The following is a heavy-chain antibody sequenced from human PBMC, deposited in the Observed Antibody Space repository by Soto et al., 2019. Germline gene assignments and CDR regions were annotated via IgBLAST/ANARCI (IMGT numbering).Heavy chain of an antibody. J-gene: IGHJ4*01. Sequence: EGQLVESGGGLVQAGRSLTLSCKTSGFTFGDYALNWVRQAPGRGLEWVGFIRATPAGGTAEYAASVKDRFTVSRDASSSTAYLQMDSLRTEDTAVYFCTRIGPEAAMRWYFDYWGQGTLVTVSS. V-gene: IGHV3-49*04. CDR2: IRATPAGGTA. D-gene: IGHD2-2*01. CDR3: TRIGPEAAMRWYFDY. CDR1: GFTFGDYA.